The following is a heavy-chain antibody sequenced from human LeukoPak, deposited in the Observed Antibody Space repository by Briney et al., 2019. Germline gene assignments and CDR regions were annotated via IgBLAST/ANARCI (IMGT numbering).Heavy chain of an antibody. V-gene: IGHV4-30-4*08. CDR3: ARETHYEEGFDY. CDR1: GGSISSGDYY. J-gene: IGHJ4*02. CDR2: IYYSGST. D-gene: IGHD4-17*01. Sequence: PSQTLSLTCTVSGGSISSGDYYWSWIRQPPGKGLEWIGYIYYSGSTYYNPSLKSRVTISVDTSKNQFSLKLSSVTAADTAVYYCARETHYEEGFDYWGQGTLVTVSS.